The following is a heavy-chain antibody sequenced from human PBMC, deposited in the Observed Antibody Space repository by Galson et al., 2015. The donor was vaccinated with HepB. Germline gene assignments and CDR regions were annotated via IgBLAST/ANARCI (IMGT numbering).Heavy chain of an antibody. D-gene: IGHD3-22*01. CDR1: GFSLSTSGVG. CDR3: ARIYDSSGYYTYYFDY. V-gene: IGHV2-5*01. Sequence: PALVKPTQTLTLTCTFSGFSLSTSGVGVGWIRQPPGKALEWLALIYWNDDKRYSPSLKSRLTIAKDTSKNQVVLTMTNMDPVDTATYYCARIYDSSGYYTYYFDYWGQGTLVTVSS. J-gene: IGHJ4*02. CDR2: IYWNDDK.